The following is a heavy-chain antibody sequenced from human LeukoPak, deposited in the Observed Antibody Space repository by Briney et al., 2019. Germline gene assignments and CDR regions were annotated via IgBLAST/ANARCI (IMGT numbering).Heavy chain of an antibody. Sequence: SETLSLTCTVSGDSISSSSYYWGWIRQPPGKGLEWIGSIYYSGSTYYNPSLKSRVTISVDTSKNQFSLKLSSVTAADTAVYYCARHESSVATSHFDYWGQGTLVTVSS. D-gene: IGHD5-12*01. J-gene: IGHJ4*02. CDR1: GDSISSSSYY. CDR2: IYYSGST. V-gene: IGHV4-39*01. CDR3: ARHESSVATSHFDY.